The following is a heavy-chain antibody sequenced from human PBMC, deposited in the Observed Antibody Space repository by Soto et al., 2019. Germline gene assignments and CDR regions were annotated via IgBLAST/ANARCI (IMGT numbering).Heavy chain of an antibody. D-gene: IGHD5-18*01. CDR2: IYYSGTT. CDR3: ARALIQLWPHYYYGMDV. CDR1: CGSISSGDYY. V-gene: IGHV4-30-4*01. J-gene: IGHJ6*02. Sequence: SETLSLTCTVSCGSISSGDYYWSWIRQPPGKGLEWIGYIYYSGTTYYNPSLKSRVTISVDTSKNQFSLKVSSVTAADTAVYYCARALIQLWPHYYYGMDVWGQGTTVTVSS.